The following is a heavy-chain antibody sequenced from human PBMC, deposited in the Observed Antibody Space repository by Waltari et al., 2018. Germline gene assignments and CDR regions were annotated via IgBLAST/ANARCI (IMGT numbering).Heavy chain of an antibody. CDR3: ARQCGGDCFPDY. CDR2: VITIRGIA. J-gene: IGHJ4*02. V-gene: IGHV1-69*10. CDR1: GGTFSSYA. D-gene: IGHD2-21*01. Sequence: QVQLVQSGAEVKTPGSSVKVSCKASGGTFSSYAISWVRQAPGQGLEWMGGVITIRGIANYAQKSQGRVTITADKSTSTAYMELSSLRSEDTAVYYCARQCGGDCFPDYWGQGTLVTVSS.